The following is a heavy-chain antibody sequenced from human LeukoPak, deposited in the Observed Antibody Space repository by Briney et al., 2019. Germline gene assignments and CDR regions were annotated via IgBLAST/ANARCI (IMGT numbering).Heavy chain of an antibody. CDR1: GFNFNTYA. V-gene: IGHV3-30*02. CDR3: TREGDFDY. D-gene: IGHD1-26*01. J-gene: IGHJ4*02. Sequence: GGSLRLSCAASGFNFNTYAMHWVRQAPGQGLEWVAFMRPDGRDRFYADSAKGRFTISRDNYKNTLYLQMDSLRPEDTAMYYCTREGDFDYWGQGTLVTVSS. CDR2: MRPDGRDR.